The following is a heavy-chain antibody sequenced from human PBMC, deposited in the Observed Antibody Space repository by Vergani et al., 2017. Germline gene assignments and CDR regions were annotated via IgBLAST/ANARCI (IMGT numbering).Heavy chain of an antibody. Sequence: QVQLVESGGGVVQPGRSLRLSCAASGFTFSSYAMHWVRQAPGKGVEWVAVISYDGSNKYYADSVKGRFTISRDNSKNTLYLQMNSLRAEDTAVYYCARDRGRDYPTAPTGRLDYWGQGTLVTVSS. D-gene: IGHD1-26*01. CDR3: ARDRGRDYPTAPTGRLDY. J-gene: IGHJ4*02. CDR1: GFTFSSYA. V-gene: IGHV3-30*01. CDR2: ISYDGSNK.